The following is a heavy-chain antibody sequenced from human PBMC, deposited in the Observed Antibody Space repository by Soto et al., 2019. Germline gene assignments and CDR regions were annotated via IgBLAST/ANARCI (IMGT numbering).Heavy chain of an antibody. D-gene: IGHD3-9*01. J-gene: IGHJ4*02. CDR3: ARAPHYEILAAIDY. CDR2: IYDSGST. Sequence: QVQLQESGPGLVRPSQTLSLTCTVSGASVNSDVYSWTWIRQHPEKGLEWIGYIYDSGSTYYNPSLESRVSISLDTPNNQFALNLKSVTAADTAMYYCARAPHYEILAAIDYWGQGTLVTVSS. CDR1: GASVNSDVYS. V-gene: IGHV4-31*03.